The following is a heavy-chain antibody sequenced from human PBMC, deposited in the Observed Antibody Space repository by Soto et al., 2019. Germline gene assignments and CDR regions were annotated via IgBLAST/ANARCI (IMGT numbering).Heavy chain of an antibody. D-gene: IGHD6-6*01. CDR1: GYTFTGYY. Sequence: GASVKVSCKASGYTFTGYYMHWVRQAPGQGLEWMGWINPNSGGTNYAQKFQGRVTMIRDTSISTAYMELSRLRSDDTAVYYCARDLLENSSSSGTYGMDVWGQGTTVTVSS. CDR3: ARDLLENSSSSGTYGMDV. V-gene: IGHV1-2*02. CDR2: INPNSGGT. J-gene: IGHJ6*02.